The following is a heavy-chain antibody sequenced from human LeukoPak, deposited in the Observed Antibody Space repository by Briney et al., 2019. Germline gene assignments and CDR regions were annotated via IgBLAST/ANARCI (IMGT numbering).Heavy chain of an antibody. CDR1: GFTFSGYW. J-gene: IGHJ5*02. CDR3: ARDLGQYYDTSDNWFDP. Sequence: GGSLRLSCAASGFTFSGYWMSWVRQAPGKGLVWVSRINSDGINTSYADSVKGRFTISRDNAKNTLNLQMNSLRAEDTAVYYCARDLGQYYDTSDNWFDPWGQGTLVTVSS. V-gene: IGHV3-74*01. CDR2: INSDGINT. D-gene: IGHD3-22*01.